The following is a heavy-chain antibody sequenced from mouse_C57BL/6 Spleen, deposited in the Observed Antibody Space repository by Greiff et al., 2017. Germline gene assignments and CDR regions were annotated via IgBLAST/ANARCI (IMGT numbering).Heavy chain of an antibody. CDR1: GYTFTSYW. D-gene: IGHD4-1*01. J-gene: IGHJ2*01. V-gene: IGHV1-55*01. CDR2: IYPGSGST. Sequence: QVHVKQPGAELVKPGASVKMSCKASGYTFTSYWITWVKQRPGQGLEWIGDIYPGSGSTNYNEKFKSKATLTVDTSSSTAYMQLSSLTSEDSAVYYCARAGYYFDYWGQGTTLTVSS. CDR3: ARAGYYFDY.